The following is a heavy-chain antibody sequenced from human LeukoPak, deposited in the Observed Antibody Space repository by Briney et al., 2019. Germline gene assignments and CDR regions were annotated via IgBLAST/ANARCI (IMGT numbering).Heavy chain of an antibody. CDR3: AKSWYYDFWSGFFY. CDR1: GFTFSTYA. CDR2: ISSSGGST. V-gene: IGHV3-23*01. J-gene: IGHJ4*02. D-gene: IGHD3-3*01. Sequence: GGSLRLSCAASGFTFSTYAMSWVRQAPGKGLEWVSAISSSGGSTYYADSVKGRFTISRDNSKNTLYLQMNSLRAEDTAVYYCAKSWYYDFWSGFFYWGQGTLVTVSS.